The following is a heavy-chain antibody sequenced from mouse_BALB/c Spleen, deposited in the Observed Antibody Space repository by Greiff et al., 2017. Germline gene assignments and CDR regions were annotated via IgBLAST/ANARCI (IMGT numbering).Heavy chain of an antibody. D-gene: IGHD2-4*01. V-gene: IGHV5-12-2*01. CDR2: ISNGGGST. Sequence: DVQLVESGGGLVQPGGSLKLSCAASGFTFSSYTMSWVRQTPEKRLEWVAYISNGGGSTYYPDTVKGRFTISRDNAKNTLYLQMSSLKSEDTAMYYCARHSTMITFDVWGAGTTVTVSS. CDR3: ARHSTMITFDV. J-gene: IGHJ1*01. CDR1: GFTFSSYT.